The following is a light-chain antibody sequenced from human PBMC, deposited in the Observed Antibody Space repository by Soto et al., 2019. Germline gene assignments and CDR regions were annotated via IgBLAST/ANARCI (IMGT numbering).Light chain of an antibody. J-gene: IGKJ2*01. CDR1: QSVGSN. CDR3: QQYNNWPPYS. Sequence: EIVMTQSPATLSVSPGERATLSCRASQSVGSNLAWYQQKPGQGPRLLIYGASTRAIGIPGRFSGSGSGTEFTLTISSLQSEDFAVYYCQQYNNWPPYSFGQGTKLEIK. CDR2: GAS. V-gene: IGKV3-15*01.